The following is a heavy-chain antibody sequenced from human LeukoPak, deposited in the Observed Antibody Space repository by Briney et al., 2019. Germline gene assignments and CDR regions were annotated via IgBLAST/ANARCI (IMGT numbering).Heavy chain of an antibody. D-gene: IGHD3-16*01. CDR3: ARSGAEITRLYDY. CDR2: IYYSGST. CDR1: GGSIGSSSYY. Sequence: SETLSLTCTVSGGSIGSSSYYWGWIRQPPGKGLEWIGSIYYSGSTYYNPSLKSRVTISVDTSKNQFSLKLSSVTAADTAVYYCARSGAEITRLYDYWGQGTLVTVSS. J-gene: IGHJ4*02. V-gene: IGHV4-39*07.